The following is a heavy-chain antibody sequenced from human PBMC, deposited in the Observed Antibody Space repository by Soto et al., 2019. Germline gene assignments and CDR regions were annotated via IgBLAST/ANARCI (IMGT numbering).Heavy chain of an antibody. CDR1: GYTFTGYY. Sequence: QVQLVQSGAEVKKPGASVKVSCKASGYTFTGYYMHWVRQAPGQGLEWMGWINPNSGGTNYAQKFQGGVTMTRDTSISTAYMELSRLRSDDTAVYYWARDRSGSYSGAFDIWGQGTMVTVSS. V-gene: IGHV1-2*02. D-gene: IGHD1-26*01. CDR2: INPNSGGT. CDR3: ARDRSGSYSGAFDI. J-gene: IGHJ3*02.